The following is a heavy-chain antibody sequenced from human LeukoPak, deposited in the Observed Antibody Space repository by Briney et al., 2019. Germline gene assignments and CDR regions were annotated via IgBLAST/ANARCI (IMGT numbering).Heavy chain of an antibody. CDR3: ARGNYYYDSSGYYLSPGAFDI. CDR1: GFNVSTNC. CDR2: IYTGAHT. J-gene: IGHJ3*02. D-gene: IGHD3-22*01. V-gene: IGHV3-53*01. Sequence: GGSLRLSCAASGFNVSTNCMSWVRQAPGKGLEWVSVIYTGAHTNYADSLKGRFTISRDNSKNTLYLQMNSLRAEDTAVYYCARGNYYYDSSGYYLSPGAFDIWGQGTMVTVSS.